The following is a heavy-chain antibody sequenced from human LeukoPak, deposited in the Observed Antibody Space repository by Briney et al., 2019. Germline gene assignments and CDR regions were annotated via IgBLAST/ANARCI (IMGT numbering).Heavy chain of an antibody. CDR2: INPNSGGT. D-gene: IGHD2-2*01. V-gene: IGHV1-2*02. J-gene: IGHJ4*02. Sequence: ASVKVSCKASGYTFTGYYMHWVRQAPGQGLEWMGWINPNSGGTNYAQKLQGRVTMTTDTSTSTAYMELRSLRSDDTAVYYCARDERGYCSSTGNCPYFDYWGQGTLVTVSS. CDR3: ARDERGYCSSTGNCPYFDY. CDR1: GYTFTGYY.